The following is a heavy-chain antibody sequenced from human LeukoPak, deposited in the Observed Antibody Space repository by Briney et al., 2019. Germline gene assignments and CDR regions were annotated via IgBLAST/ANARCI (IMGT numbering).Heavy chain of an antibody. Sequence: GGSLRLSCAASGFTFSGSAMHWVRQASGKGLEWVGRIRSKANSYATAYAASVKGRFTISRDNSKNTLYLQMDSLRAEDTGVYYCARAEGDYHPFNYWGQGALVTVSS. CDR2: IRSKANSYAT. D-gene: IGHD5-12*01. CDR3: ARAEGDYHPFNY. V-gene: IGHV3-73*01. J-gene: IGHJ4*02. CDR1: GFTFSGSA.